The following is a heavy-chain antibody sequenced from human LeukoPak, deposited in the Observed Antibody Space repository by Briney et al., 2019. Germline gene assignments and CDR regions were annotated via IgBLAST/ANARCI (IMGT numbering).Heavy chain of an antibody. CDR1: GFTFSSYG. CDR2: VWYDGSNK. J-gene: IGHJ4*02. Sequence: GRSLRLSCAASGFTFSSYGMHWVRQAPGKGLEWVAVVWYDGSNKYYADSVKGRFTISRDNSKNTLYLQMNSLRAEDTAVYYCARDRAATPDYWGQGTLVTVSS. V-gene: IGHV3-33*01. CDR3: ARDRAATPDY. D-gene: IGHD2-15*01.